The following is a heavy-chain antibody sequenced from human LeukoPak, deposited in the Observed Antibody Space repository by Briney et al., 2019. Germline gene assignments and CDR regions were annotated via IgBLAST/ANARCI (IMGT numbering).Heavy chain of an antibody. CDR1: GFPLSSHW. J-gene: IGHJ5*02. CDR2: ISSSSSTI. CDR3: AKAPNSSP. V-gene: IGHV3-48*01. Sequence: GGSLRLSCAASGFPLSSHWMSWVRQAPGKGLEWVSYISSSSSTIYYADSVKGRFTISRDNSKNTLYLQMNSLRAEDTAVYYCAKAPNSSPWGQGTLVTVSS. D-gene: IGHD6-13*01.